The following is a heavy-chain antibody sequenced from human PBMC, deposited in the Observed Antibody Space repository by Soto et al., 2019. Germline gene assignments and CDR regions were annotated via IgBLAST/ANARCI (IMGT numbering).Heavy chain of an antibody. CDR1: GFIFSTYG. CDR2: ISGSGSGGRT. V-gene: IGHV3-23*01. D-gene: IGHD2-15*01. CDR3: VKGWLGYCSGGSCCHGAFDI. Sequence: GGSLRLSCAASGFIFSTYGMSWVRQAPGSGPEWVSAISGSGSGGRTYYADSVKGRFTISRDNSKNTLYLQMNSLRAEDTAVYYCVKGWLGYCSGGSCCHGAFDIWGKGKMVTVS. J-gene: IGHJ3*02.